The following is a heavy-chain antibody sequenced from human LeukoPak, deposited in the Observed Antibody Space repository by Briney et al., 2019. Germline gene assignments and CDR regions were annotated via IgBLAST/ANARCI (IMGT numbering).Heavy chain of an antibody. CDR1: GFTFSSYS. V-gene: IGHV3-74*01. CDR2: SNSDESST. CDR3: TRHYGTGFYGMDV. J-gene: IGHJ6*02. D-gene: IGHD3-10*01. Sequence: PGGSLRLSCAASGFTFSSYSMNWVRQAPGKGLVWVSRSNSDESSTSYADSVKGRFTISRDNAKKTVYLQMNSLRVEDTAIYYCTRHYGTGFYGMDVWGQGTTVTVSS.